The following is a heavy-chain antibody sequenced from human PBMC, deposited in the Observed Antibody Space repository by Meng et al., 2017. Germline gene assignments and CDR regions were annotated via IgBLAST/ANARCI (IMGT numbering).Heavy chain of an antibody. CDR1: GGSISSSNW. D-gene: IGHD1-26*01. CDR3: ARDVVGAIIIARGDY. Sequence: VQLEGAGPGLVKPSGTLSLTCAVSGGSISSSNWWSWVRQPPGKGLEWIGEIYHSGSTNYNPSLKSRVTISVDKSKNQFSLKLSSVTAADTAVYYCARDVVGAIIIARGDYWGLGTLVTVSS. J-gene: IGHJ4*02. V-gene: IGHV4-4*02. CDR2: IYHSGST.